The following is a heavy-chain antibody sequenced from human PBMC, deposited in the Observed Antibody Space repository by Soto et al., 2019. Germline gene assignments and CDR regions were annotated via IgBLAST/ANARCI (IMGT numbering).Heavy chain of an antibody. CDR1: GCTVRSGICQ. CDR3: ARDGHGMDV. Sequence: SETLSLTCPFSGCTVRSGICQWPWIREPPGKGLEWIGYIHFSGSTKDKPSLKGRVTMSIDTSKNQFSLKLSSVTAADTAVYYCARDGHGMDVWGQGTKVTVSS. CDR2: IHFSGST. J-gene: IGHJ6*02. V-gene: IGHV4-61*01.